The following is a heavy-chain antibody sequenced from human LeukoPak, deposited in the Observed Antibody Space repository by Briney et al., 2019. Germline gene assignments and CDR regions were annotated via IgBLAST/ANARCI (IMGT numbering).Heavy chain of an antibody. Sequence: PAGSLRLSCVASGFTLSFYWMGWVRQAPGKGLEWVANIYEDGSARYYVDSVKGRFTISRDNAKNSLYLQVNSLRAEDTAVYYCARADFRGSSWDYAYWGQGALVTVSS. CDR2: IYEDGSAR. V-gene: IGHV3-7*04. D-gene: IGHD6-13*01. J-gene: IGHJ4*02. CDR1: GFTLSFYW. CDR3: ARADFRGSSWDYAY.